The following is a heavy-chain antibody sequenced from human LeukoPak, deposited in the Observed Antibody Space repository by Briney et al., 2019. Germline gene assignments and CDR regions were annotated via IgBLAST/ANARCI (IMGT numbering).Heavy chain of an antibody. CDR2: IYHSGST. V-gene: IGHV4-30-2*01. CDR1: GGSISSGGYS. D-gene: IGHD2-2*01. Sequence: PSQTLSLTCAVSGGSISSGGYSWSWIRQPPGKGLEWIGYIYHSGSTYYNPSLKSRVTISVDRSKNRFSLKLSSVTAADTAVYYCARDGGQYCSSTSCYAFDIWGQGTMVTVSS. CDR3: ARDGGQYCSSTSCYAFDI. J-gene: IGHJ3*02.